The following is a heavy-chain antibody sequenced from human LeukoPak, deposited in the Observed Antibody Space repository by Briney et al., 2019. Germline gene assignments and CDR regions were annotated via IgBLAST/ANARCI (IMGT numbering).Heavy chain of an antibody. CDR3: ARAQLLTAPAGTFADN. CDR2: FNPKSGDK. CDR1: GYMFTDYF. V-gene: IGHV1-2*02. Sequence: ASVKVSCKASGYMFTDYFMHWVRQAPGQGPEWMGWFNPKSGDKNYARQFQGRVTMTRDTSINTAYMEMSGLTSDDTAVYYCARAQLLTAPAGTFADNWGQGTLVTVSS. J-gene: IGHJ4*02. D-gene: IGHD6-13*01.